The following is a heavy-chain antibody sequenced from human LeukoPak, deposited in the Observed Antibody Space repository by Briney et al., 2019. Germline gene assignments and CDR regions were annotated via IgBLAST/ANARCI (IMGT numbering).Heavy chain of an antibody. CDR1: KFIFSSYS. J-gene: IGHJ6*02. V-gene: IGHV3-21*06. CDR3: ARDREAKARIGGMDV. D-gene: IGHD5-12*01. Sequence: TGGSLRLSCAASKFIFSSYSMNWVRQAPGKGLEWVSYISESSSYTYYADSVKGRFTISRDNAKNSLYLQMNSLRAEDTAIYYCARDREAKARIGGMDVWGQGTTVIVS. CDR2: ISESSSYT.